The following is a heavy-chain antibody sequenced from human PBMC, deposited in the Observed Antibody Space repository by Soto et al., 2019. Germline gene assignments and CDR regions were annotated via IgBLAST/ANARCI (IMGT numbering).Heavy chain of an antibody. CDR1: GGSISSYY. J-gene: IGHJ4*02. CDR3: ARCIRGYSYGFDY. Sequence: PSETLSLTCTVSGGSISSYYWSWIRHPPGKGLEWIGYIYYSGSTNYNPSLKSRVTISVDTSKNQFSLKLSSVTAADTAVYYCARCIRGYSYGFDYWGQGTLVTVSS. D-gene: IGHD5-18*01. V-gene: IGHV4-59*01. CDR2: IYYSGST.